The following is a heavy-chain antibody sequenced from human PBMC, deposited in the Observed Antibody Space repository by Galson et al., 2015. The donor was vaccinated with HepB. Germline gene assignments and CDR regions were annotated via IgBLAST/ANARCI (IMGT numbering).Heavy chain of an antibody. CDR2: FDPEDGET. D-gene: IGHD1-26*01. CDR3: ATGIVGATTGLYIEYFQH. CDR1: GYTLTELS. V-gene: IGHV1-24*01. Sequence: SVKVSCKVSGYTLTELSMRWVRQAPGKGLEWMGGFDPEDGETIYAQKFQGRVTMAEDTSTDTAYMELSSLRSEDTAVYYCATGIVGATTGLYIEYFQHWGQGTLVTVSS. J-gene: IGHJ1*01.